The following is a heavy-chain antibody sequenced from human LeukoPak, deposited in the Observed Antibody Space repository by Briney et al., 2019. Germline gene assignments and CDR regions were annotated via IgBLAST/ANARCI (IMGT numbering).Heavy chain of an antibody. D-gene: IGHD3-22*01. CDR1: GFTVSSNY. Sequence: PGGSLRLSCAASGFTVSSNYMNWVRQAPGKGLEWVSVIYSGGSTYYADSVKGRFTISRDNSKNTLYLQMNSLRAEDTAVYYCARDQYYYDSSGYAYFDYWGQGTLVTVSS. CDR3: ARDQYYYDSSGYAYFDY. CDR2: IYSGGST. V-gene: IGHV3-66*01. J-gene: IGHJ4*02.